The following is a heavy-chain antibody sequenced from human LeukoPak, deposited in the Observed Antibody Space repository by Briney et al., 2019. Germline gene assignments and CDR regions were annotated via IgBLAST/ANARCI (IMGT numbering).Heavy chain of an antibody. V-gene: IGHV1-69*04. Sequence: SVKVSCKASGYTFTGYYMHWVRQGPGQGLEWMGRIIPXLGIANYAQKFQGRVTITADKSTSTAYMELSSLRSEDTAVYYCARDFRYRYGSGSYYLNWFDPWGQGTLVTVSS. CDR2: IIPXLGIA. CDR3: ARDFRYRYGSGSYYLNWFDP. D-gene: IGHD3-10*01. CDR1: GYTFTGYY. J-gene: IGHJ5*02.